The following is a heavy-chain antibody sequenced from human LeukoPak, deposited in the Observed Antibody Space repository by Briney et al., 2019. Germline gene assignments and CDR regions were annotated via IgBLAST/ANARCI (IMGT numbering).Heavy chain of an antibody. Sequence: AGRSLRLSCATSGFTFNRFGMHWVRQAPGKGLEWVAVIWYDGSNKDYADSVKGRFTISRDNSKNTLYLQMGGLRAEDTAVYYCATSAHIEVGTAPPPDYWGQGTLVTVTS. J-gene: IGHJ4*02. CDR3: ATSAHIEVGTAPPPDY. D-gene: IGHD2-21*02. CDR2: IWYDGSNK. CDR1: GFTFNRFG. V-gene: IGHV3-33*01.